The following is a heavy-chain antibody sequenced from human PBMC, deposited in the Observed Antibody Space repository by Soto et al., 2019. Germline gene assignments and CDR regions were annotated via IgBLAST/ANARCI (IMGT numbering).Heavy chain of an antibody. CDR1: GGSISSYY. V-gene: IGHV4-4*07. Sequence: QVQLQESGPGLVKPSETLSLTCTVSGGSISSYYWSWIRQPAGKGLEWIGRIYTSGSTNYNPSLKSRVTMSVDTSKNQFSLKLSSVTAADTAVYYCARLSVNDFWSDQGDAFDIWGQGTMVTVSS. CDR2: IYTSGST. J-gene: IGHJ3*02. D-gene: IGHD3-3*01. CDR3: ARLSVNDFWSDQGDAFDI.